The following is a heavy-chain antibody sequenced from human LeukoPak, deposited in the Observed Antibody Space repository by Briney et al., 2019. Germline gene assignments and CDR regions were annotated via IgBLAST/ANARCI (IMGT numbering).Heavy chain of an antibody. CDR3: ARTCSSSSCYMVH. CDR2: ISVYNGNT. Sequence: GASVNVSCKTSVYTFSNFRITCVRQAPGQGLEWMGWISVYNGNTNYAQNLQGRVTLTTDTSTSTAYMELRSLRSDDTALYYCARTCSSSSCYMVHWGQGTLVTVSS. J-gene: IGHJ4*02. CDR1: VYTFSNFR. V-gene: IGHV1-18*01. D-gene: IGHD2-2*02.